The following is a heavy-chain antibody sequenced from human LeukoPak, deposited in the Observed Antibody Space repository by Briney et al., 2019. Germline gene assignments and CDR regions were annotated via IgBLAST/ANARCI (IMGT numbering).Heavy chain of an antibody. J-gene: IGHJ4*02. V-gene: IGHV3-48*01. CDR3: AKEYHDSSGYYYSLDY. CDR1: GFTFSSYS. D-gene: IGHD3-22*01. CDR2: ISSSSSTI. Sequence: GGSLRLSCAASGFTFSSYSMNWVRQAPGKGLEWVSYISSSSSTIYYADSVNGRFTISRDNAKNSLYLKMSSLRAEDTAVYYCAKEYHDSSGYYYSLDYWGQGTLVTVSS.